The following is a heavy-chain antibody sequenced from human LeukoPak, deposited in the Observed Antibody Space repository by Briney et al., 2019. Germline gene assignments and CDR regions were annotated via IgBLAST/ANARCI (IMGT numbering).Heavy chain of an antibody. CDR1: GFTFSSYG. Sequence: GRSLRLSCAASGFTFSSYGMHWARQAPGKGLEWVAVIWYDGSNKYYADSVKGRFTISRDNSKNTLYLQMNSLRAEDTAVYYCARDGYCSGGSCYNFDYWGQGTLVTVSS. CDR3: ARDGYCSGGSCYNFDY. CDR2: IWYDGSNK. V-gene: IGHV3-33*01. J-gene: IGHJ4*02. D-gene: IGHD2-15*01.